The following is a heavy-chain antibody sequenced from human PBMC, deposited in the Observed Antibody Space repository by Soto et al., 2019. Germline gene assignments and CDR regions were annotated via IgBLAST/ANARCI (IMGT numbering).Heavy chain of an antibody. CDR1: GGTFSSYA. J-gene: IGHJ6*02. CDR2: IIPIFGTA. V-gene: IGHV1-69*01. D-gene: IGHD1-7*01. Sequence: QVQLVQSGAEVKKPGSSVKVSCKASGGTFSSYAISWVRQAPGQGLEWMGGIIPIFGTANYAQKFQGRVTITADESTSTDYMELSSLRTEDTAVYYCAREKYPYNWNYGRMDVWGQGTTVTVSS. CDR3: AREKYPYNWNYGRMDV.